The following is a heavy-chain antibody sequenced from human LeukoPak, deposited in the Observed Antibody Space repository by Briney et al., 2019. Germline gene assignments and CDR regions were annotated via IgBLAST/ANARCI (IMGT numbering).Heavy chain of an antibody. J-gene: IGHJ6*02. CDR2: ISSSSDTI. CDR3: ARDQRDYYYGMDV. Sequence: GGSLRLSCAASGFTFRSYSMNWVRQAPGKGLEWVSYISSSSDTIYYADSVKGRFTISRDNAKKSLYLQMNSLRAEDTAVYYCARDQRDYYYGMDVWGQGTTVTVSS. V-gene: IGHV3-48*04. CDR1: GFTFRSYS.